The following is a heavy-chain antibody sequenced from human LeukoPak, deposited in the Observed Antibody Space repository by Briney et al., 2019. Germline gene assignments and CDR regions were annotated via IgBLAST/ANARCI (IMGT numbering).Heavy chain of an antibody. CDR1: GFTFSSYA. Sequence: PGGSLRLSCAASGFTFSSYAMHWVRQAPGKGLEWVAVISYDGSNKYYADSVKGRFTISRDNSKNTLYLQMNSLRAEDTAVYYCARDYRDGYYDSSGYYYYYYMDVWGKGTTVTVSS. D-gene: IGHD3-22*01. J-gene: IGHJ6*03. V-gene: IGHV3-30*01. CDR2: ISYDGSNK. CDR3: ARDYRDGYYDSSGYYYYYYMDV.